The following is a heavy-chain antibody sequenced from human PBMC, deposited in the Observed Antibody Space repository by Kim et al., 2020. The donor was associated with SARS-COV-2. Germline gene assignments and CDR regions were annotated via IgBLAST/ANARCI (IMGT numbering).Heavy chain of an antibody. CDR1: GFTVSSYW. D-gene: IGHD3-10*01. CDR3: ARCSGNFGDFDY. CDR2: IESNGIST. J-gene: IGHJ4*02. V-gene: IGHV3-74*01. Sequence: GGSLRLSCAASGFTVSSYWMHWVRQAPGKGLVWVSRIESNGISTYYADSVKGRLTISRDNAKNTMYLQMNSLRVEDTAVYYCARCSGNFGDFDYWGQGTL.